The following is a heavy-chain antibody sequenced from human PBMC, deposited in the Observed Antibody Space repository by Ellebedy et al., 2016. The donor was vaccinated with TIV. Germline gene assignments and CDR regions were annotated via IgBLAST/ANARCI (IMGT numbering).Heavy chain of an antibody. Sequence: GESLKISCAASGFTFSSYSMNWVRQAPGKGLEWVSSISSSSSYIYYADSVKGRFTISRDNAKNSLYLQMNSLRAEDTAVYYCARDRDYGSGPDAFDIWGQGTMVTVSS. J-gene: IGHJ3*02. CDR1: GFTFSSYS. CDR3: ARDRDYGSGPDAFDI. V-gene: IGHV3-21*01. CDR2: ISSSSSYI. D-gene: IGHD3-10*01.